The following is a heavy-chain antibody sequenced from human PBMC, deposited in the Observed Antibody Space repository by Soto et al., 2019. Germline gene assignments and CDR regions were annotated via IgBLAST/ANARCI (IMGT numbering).Heavy chain of an antibody. CDR3: TTVFEY. Sequence: EVQLVQSGGGSVQPGGSLSLSCAASGFTFTNYWMHWVRQVPGKGLVWVSRIDGVGAGTRYSDSVRGRFTISRDNAENMLYLQMNSLRAEDTAVDYCTTVFEYWGQGTLVTVSS. CDR2: IDGVGAGT. CDR1: GFTFTNYW. J-gene: IGHJ4*02. V-gene: IGHV3-74*01.